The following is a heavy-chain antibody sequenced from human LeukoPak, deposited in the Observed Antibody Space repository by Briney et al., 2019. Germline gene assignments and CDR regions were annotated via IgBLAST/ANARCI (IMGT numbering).Heavy chain of an antibody. V-gene: IGHV3-48*03. CDR2: ISTGGIST. CDR3: ATRHDY. J-gene: IGHJ4*02. CDR1: GFPFSSHE. Sequence: GGSLRLSCAASGFPFSSHEMNWVRQAPGKGLEWVSYISTGGISTHYADSVKGRFTISRDNANSLVYLQMNSLRADDTGIYYCATRHDYWGQGTLVTVSS.